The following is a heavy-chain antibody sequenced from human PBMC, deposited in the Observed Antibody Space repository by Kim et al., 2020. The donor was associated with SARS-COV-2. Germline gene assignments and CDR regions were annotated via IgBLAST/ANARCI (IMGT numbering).Heavy chain of an antibody. V-gene: IGHV4-34*01. J-gene: IGHJ5*01. Sequence: SGTLSLTCAVYGGSFSGYYWSWIRQPPGKGLEWIGEINHSGSTNYNPSLKSRVTISVDTSKNQFSLKLSSVTAADTAVYYCARAADYDILTGYYRSGWF. CDR2: INHSGST. D-gene: IGHD3-9*01. CDR3: ARAADYDILTGYYRSGWF. CDR1: GGSFSGYY.